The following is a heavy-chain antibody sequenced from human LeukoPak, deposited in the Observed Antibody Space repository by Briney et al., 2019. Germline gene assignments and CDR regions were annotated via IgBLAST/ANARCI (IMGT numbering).Heavy chain of an antibody. CDR2: INHSGST. D-gene: IGHD2-2*01. Sequence: SETLSLTCAAYGGSFSGYYWSWIRQPPGKGLEWIGEINHSGSTNYNPSLKSRVTISVDTSKNQFSLKLSSVTAADTAVYYCARGPCGTSTRNYYYGMDVWGKGTTVTVSS. CDR3: ARGPCGTSTRNYYYGMDV. V-gene: IGHV4-34*01. CDR1: GGSFSGYY. J-gene: IGHJ6*04.